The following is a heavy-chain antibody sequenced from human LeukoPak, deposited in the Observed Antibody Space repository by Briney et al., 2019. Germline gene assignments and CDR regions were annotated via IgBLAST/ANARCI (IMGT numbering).Heavy chain of an antibody. CDR1: GFTFSGYT. V-gene: IGHV3-23*01. D-gene: IGHD3-22*01. CDR2: ISATGDRT. J-gene: IGHJ4*02. Sequence: PGASLRLSCAASGFTFSGYTMSWVRQAQEKGLEWVSAISATGDRTYYAESVKGRFTISRDNSKNTLYLQMNSLRAEDTALYYCARDYYDSSGYYYDYWGQGTLVTVSS. CDR3: ARDYYDSSGYYYDY.